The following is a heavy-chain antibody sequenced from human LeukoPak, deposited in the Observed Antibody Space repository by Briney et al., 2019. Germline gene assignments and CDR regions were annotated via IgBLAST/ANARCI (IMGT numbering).Heavy chain of an antibody. V-gene: IGHV1-69*05. D-gene: IGHD1-26*01. CDR2: IIPIFGTA. CDR1: GGTFSSYA. J-gene: IGHJ4*02. CDR3: AGHLRVGAGGFDY. Sequence: ASVKVSCKASGGTFSSYAISWVRQAPGQGLEWMGGIIPIFGTANYAQKFQGRVTITTDESTSTAYMELSSLRSEDTAVYYCAGHLRVGAGGFDYWGQGTLVTVSS.